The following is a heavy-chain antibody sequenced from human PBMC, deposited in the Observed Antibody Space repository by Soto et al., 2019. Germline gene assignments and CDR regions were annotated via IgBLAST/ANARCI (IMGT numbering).Heavy chain of an antibody. J-gene: IGHJ4*02. CDR2: ISTTNSYI. CDR3: ATKDRRGVAVVGMGIDS. V-gene: IGHV3-21*06. Sequence: EVQLVESGGGLVEPGGSLRLSCTASGFTFSAFTMNWVRQAPGKWLEWVASISTTNSYIYYADSVQGRFTISRDNAKNSLYLQMNTLRAEDTVVYYWATKDRRGVAVVGMGIDSWGQGTLVTVSS. D-gene: IGHD6-19*01. CDR1: GFTFSAFT.